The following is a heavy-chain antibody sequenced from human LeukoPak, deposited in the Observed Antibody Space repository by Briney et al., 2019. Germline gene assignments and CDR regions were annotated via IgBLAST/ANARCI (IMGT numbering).Heavy chain of an antibody. J-gene: IGHJ3*02. CDR2: IKQDGSEK. V-gene: IGHV3-7*01. Sequence: GGSLRLSCAASGFTFSSYWMSWVRQAPGKGLEWVANIKQDGSEKYYVDSVKGRFTISRDNAKNSLYLQMNSLRAEDTAVYYCARWYYYDSSGDAFDIWGQGTMVTVSS. D-gene: IGHD3-22*01. CDR1: GFTFSSYW. CDR3: ARWYYYDSSGDAFDI.